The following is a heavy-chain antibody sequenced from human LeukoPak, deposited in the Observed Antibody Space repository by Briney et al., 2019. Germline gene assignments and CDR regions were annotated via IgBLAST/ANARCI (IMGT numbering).Heavy chain of an antibody. J-gene: IGHJ4*02. CDR3: AREYGSGTFD. Sequence: GGSMRLSCAASGLIVSNYYMSWVRQAPGKGLECVSVIYSGGATYYADSVKGRFTISRDNSKNTLYLQMNSLRAEDTAVYFCAREYGSGTFDWGQGTLVTVSS. D-gene: IGHD2-2*01. CDR1: GLIVSNYY. CDR2: IYSGGAT. V-gene: IGHV3-53*01.